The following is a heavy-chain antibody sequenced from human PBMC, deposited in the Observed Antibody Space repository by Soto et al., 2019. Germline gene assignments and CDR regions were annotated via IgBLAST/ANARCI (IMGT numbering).Heavy chain of an antibody. CDR3: AGRAYFMVRGLIYTWFDP. CDR1: GGSISSGGYY. CDR2: IYYSGST. D-gene: IGHD3-10*01. V-gene: IGHV4-31*03. J-gene: IGHJ5*02. Sequence: QVQLQESGPGLVKPSQTLSLTCTVSGGSISSGGYYWSWIRQHPGKGLEWIGYIYYSGSTYYNPSLNSRVTSSGYTSKNQFSLKLSSVPAADTAVYYCAGRAYFMVRGLIYTWFDPWGQGTLVTVSS.